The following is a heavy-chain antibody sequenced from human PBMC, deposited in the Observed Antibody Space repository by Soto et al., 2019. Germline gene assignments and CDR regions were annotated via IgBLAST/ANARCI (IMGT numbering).Heavy chain of an antibody. CDR3: AREGSGYSTAFDY. CDR1: GGTFSSYA. CDR2: IIPIFGTA. Sequence: GASVKVSCKASGGTFSSYAISWVRQAPGQGLEWMGGIIPIFGTANYAQKFQGRVTMTRDTSISTAYMELSRLRSDDTAVYYCAREGSGYSTAFDYWGQGTLVTVSS. D-gene: IGHD3-3*01. J-gene: IGHJ4*02. V-gene: IGHV1-69*05.